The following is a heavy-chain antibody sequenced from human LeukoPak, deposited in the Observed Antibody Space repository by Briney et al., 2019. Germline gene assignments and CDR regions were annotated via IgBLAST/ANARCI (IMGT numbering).Heavy chain of an antibody. CDR2: ISGSGGTT. CDR3: AKTGGSTVVTSHDY. CDR1: GFTFSSYG. J-gene: IGHJ4*02. Sequence: GGSLRLSCAASGFTFSSYGMHWVRQAPGKGLEWVSGISGSGGTTYYVDSVKGRFTISRDNSKNTLYLQMNSLRAEDTAVYYCAKTGGSTVVTSHDYWGQGTLVTVSS. D-gene: IGHD4-23*01. V-gene: IGHV3-23*01.